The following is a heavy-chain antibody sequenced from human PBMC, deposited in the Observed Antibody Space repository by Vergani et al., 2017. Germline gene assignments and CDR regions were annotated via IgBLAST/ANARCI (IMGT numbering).Heavy chain of an antibody. CDR1: GFSLSTSGVG. D-gene: IGHD4-11*01. Sequence: QITLKESGPTLVKPTQTLTLTCTFSGFSLSTSGVGVGCIRQPPGKALEWLALLYWDDDKRYSPSLKSRLTITKDTSKNQVVLTMTNMDPVDTATYYCARLTTFRPNGYWGQGTLVTVSS. CDR3: ARLTTFRPNGY. J-gene: IGHJ4*02. V-gene: IGHV2-5*02. CDR2: LYWDDDK.